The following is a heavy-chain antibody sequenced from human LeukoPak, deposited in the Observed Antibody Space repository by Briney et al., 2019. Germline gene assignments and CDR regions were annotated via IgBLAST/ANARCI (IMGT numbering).Heavy chain of an antibody. CDR2: INGDGSTT. D-gene: IGHD1-26*01. J-gene: IGHJ4*02. V-gene: IGHV3-74*01. CDR1: GFTFSNYW. Sequence: GGSLRLSCAASGFTFSNYWMHWVRQAPGKGLVWVSRINGDGSTTNYADSVKGRFTISRDNSKNTLYLQMNSLRAEDTAVYYCARDRGSWVFDYWGQGTLVTVSS. CDR3: ARDRGSWVFDY.